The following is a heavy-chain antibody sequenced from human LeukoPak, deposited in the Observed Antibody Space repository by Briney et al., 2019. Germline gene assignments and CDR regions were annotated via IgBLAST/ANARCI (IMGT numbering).Heavy chain of an antibody. Sequence: PSETLSLTCAVYGGSFSGYYWSWIRQPPGKGLEWIGEINHSGSTNYNPSLKIRVTISVDRSKNQFSLKLSSVTAADTAVYYCARAGIVGATGADYFDYWGQGTLVTVSS. D-gene: IGHD1-26*01. CDR2: INHSGST. J-gene: IGHJ4*02. V-gene: IGHV4-34*01. CDR1: GGSFSGYY. CDR3: ARAGIVGATGADYFDY.